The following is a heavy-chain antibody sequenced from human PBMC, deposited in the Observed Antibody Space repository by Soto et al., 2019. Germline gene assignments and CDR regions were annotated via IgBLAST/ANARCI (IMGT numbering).Heavy chain of an antibody. Sequence: ASVKVSCKASGYTFTSYYMHCVRQAPGQGLEWMGWNRNWKGDIDYAQKFQDRVTMTTDTSTSTAYMELRSLRPDDTAVYYCTRDRSTNDYWGQGTLVTVSS. J-gene: IGHJ4*02. CDR2: NRNWKGDI. V-gene: IGHV1-18*04. CDR3: TRDRSTNDY. CDR1: GYTFTSYY.